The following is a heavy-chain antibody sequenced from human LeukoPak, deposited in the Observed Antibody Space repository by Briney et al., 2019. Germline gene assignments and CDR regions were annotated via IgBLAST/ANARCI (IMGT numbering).Heavy chain of an antibody. CDR2: IWYDGSNK. D-gene: IGHD6-13*01. CDR3: ARGYSSSWYGSDY. Sequence: GGSLRFSCAASGFTFSSYGMHWVRQAPGKGLEWVAVIWYDGSNKYYADSVKGRFTISRDNSKNTLYLQMNSLRAEDTAVYYCARGYSSSWYGSDYWGQGTLVTVSS. CDR1: GFTFSSYG. V-gene: IGHV3-33*01. J-gene: IGHJ4*02.